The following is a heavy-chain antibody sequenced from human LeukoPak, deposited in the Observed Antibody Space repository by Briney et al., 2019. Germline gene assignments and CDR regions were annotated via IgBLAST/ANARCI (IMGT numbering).Heavy chain of an antibody. CDR2: IYTGGST. D-gene: IGHD4/OR15-4a*01. CDR1: GFTVNNDY. J-gene: IGHJ4*02. Sequence: GGSLRLSCAASGFTVNNDYMSWVRQAPGKGLEWVSIIYTGGSTYYADSVKGRFTISRDNSKNTLYLQINSLRAEDTAVYYCARGLLMRTTDYWGQGTLVTVSS. V-gene: IGHV3-53*01. CDR3: ARGLLMRTTDY.